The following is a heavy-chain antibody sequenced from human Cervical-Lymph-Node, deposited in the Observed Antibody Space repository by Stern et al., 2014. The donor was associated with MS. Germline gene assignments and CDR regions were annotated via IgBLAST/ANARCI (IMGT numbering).Heavy chain of an antibody. CDR1: GGTFSSDV. V-gene: IGHV1-69*01. Sequence: VKLLQPGAEVKKPGSSVKVSCKASGGTFSSDVISWVRQAPGQVLDWMGGIIPTFGTTNYAQKFQGRVKITADESMSTAYMELSSLRSEDTALYYCATTFRWGQGTLITVSS. CDR3: ATTFR. CDR2: IIPTFGTT. D-gene: IGHD3-16*01. J-gene: IGHJ4*02.